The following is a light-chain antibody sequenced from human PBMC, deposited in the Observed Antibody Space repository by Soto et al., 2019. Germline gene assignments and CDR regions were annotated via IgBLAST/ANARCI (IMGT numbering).Light chain of an antibody. CDR2: DVS. CDR1: SSDVGAFNY. V-gene: IGLV2-14*03. J-gene: IGLJ1*01. Sequence: QSALTQPASVSGSPGQAITISCSGTSSDVGAFNYVSWYQQHPGKAPKLMLYDVSNRPSGVSNRFSGSKYGNTASLTISGLRAEDEADYYCNSYTSNNTYVFGTGTKLTVL. CDR3: NSYTSNNTYV.